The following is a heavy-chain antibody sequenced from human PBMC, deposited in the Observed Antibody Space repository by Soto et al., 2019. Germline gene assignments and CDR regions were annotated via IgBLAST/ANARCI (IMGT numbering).Heavy chain of an antibody. CDR1: GFTFSSYA. D-gene: IGHD3-22*01. J-gene: IGHJ4*02. CDR3: ARPGSVVVVITAYFDY. V-gene: IGHV3-30-3*01. Sequence: GGSLRLSCAASGFTFSSYAMHWVRQAPGKGLEWVAVISYDGSNKYYADSVEGRFTISRDNSKNTLYLQMNSLRAEDTAVYYCARPGSVVVVITAYFDYWGQGTLVTVSS. CDR2: ISYDGSNK.